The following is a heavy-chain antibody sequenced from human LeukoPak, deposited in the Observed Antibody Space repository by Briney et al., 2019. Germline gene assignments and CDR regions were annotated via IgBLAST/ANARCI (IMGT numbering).Heavy chain of an antibody. V-gene: IGHV3-23*01. CDR1: GFTFSSYA. D-gene: IGHD5-24*01. J-gene: IGHJ4*02. CDR3: VRDGDDFNFDY. CDR2: ISGSGGST. Sequence: GGSLRLSCAASGFTFSSYAMSWVRQAPGKGLEWVSAISGSGGSTYYADSVKGRFTISRDNAKNTLYLQMSSLRAEDTAVYFCVRDGDDFNFDYWGQGSLVTVSS.